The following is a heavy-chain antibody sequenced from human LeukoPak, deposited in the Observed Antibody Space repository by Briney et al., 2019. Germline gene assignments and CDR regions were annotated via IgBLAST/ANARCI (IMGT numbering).Heavy chain of an antibody. CDR2: IYYSGRT. J-gene: IGHJ3*01. V-gene: IGHV4-39*01. Sequence: SENLSLTCTVSGGSISSGDYYWASIRQPPGKGLEWIGTIYYSGRTYYNPSLKSRVTISVDTSKNQFSLRLSSVTAADTAVYFCARHFALPNALEIRGQGTMVTVSS. CDR3: ARHFALPNALEI. CDR1: GGSISSGDYY. D-gene: IGHD1-1*01.